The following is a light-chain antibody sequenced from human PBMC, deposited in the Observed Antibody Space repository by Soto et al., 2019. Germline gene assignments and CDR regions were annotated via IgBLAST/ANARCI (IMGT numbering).Light chain of an antibody. CDR2: EVS. Sequence: QSALTQPASVSGSPGQSITISCTGTTNDVGGYNYVSWYQQHPGKAPKLLIFEVSSRPSGVSNRFSGSKSGNTASLTISALQAEDEADYFCNSYSSSTSLPYVFGTGPKVTVL. J-gene: IGLJ1*01. V-gene: IGLV2-14*01. CDR1: TNDVGGYNY. CDR3: NSYSSSTSLPYV.